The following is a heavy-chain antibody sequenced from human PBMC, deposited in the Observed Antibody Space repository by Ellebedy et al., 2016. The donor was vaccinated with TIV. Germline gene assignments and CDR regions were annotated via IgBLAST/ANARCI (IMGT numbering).Heavy chain of an antibody. CDR1: GFTFSSYW. V-gene: IGHV3-74*01. Sequence: GESLKISCAASGFTFSSYWMHSVRQAPGKGLVWVSRINSDESSTSYADSVKGRFTISRDNAKNTVYLQMNSLRAEDTAVYYCARNPLSGYSSSWTQDYWGQGTLVTVSS. J-gene: IGHJ4*02. CDR3: ARNPLSGYSSSWTQDY. CDR2: INSDESST. D-gene: IGHD6-13*01.